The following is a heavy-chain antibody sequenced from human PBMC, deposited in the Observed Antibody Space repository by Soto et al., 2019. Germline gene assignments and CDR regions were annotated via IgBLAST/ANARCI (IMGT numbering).Heavy chain of an antibody. V-gene: IGHV4-30-4*01. D-gene: IGHD3-3*01. CDR1: GGSISSGDYY. Sequence: SETLSLTCTVSGGSISSGDYYWSWIRQPPGKGLEWIGYIYYSGSTYYNPSLKSRVTISVDTSKNQFSLKLSSVTAADTAVYYCARAATYDFWSGPLFDYWGQGTLVTVS. J-gene: IGHJ4*02. CDR3: ARAATYDFWSGPLFDY. CDR2: IYYSGST.